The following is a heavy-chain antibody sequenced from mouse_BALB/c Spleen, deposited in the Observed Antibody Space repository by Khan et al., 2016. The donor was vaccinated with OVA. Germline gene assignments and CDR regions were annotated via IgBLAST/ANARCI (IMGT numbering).Heavy chain of an antibody. J-gene: IGHJ2*02. D-gene: IGHD1-1*01. CDR3: ARWNYYGYYFDY. CDR2: ISYSGST. V-gene: IGHV3-2*02. CDR1: GYSITSNYA. Sequence: EVQLQESGPGLVKPSQSLSLTCTVTGYSITSNYAWNWIRQFPGNKLEWMGYISYSGSTTYNPSLKSRISITRDTSKNQFFLQLKSVTTEDTATYYCARWNYYGYYFDYWSQGTSLTVSA.